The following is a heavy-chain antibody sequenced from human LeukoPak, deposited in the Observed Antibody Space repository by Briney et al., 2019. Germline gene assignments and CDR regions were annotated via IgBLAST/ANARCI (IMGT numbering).Heavy chain of an antibody. CDR2: ISTSYI. CDR1: GFTFSTYS. Sequence: GGSLRLSCAASGFTFSTYSMNWVRQAPGKGLEWVSSISTSYIYYADSVKGRFTISRDNAKNSLYLQMSSLRAEDTAVYYCARDRNFDYWGQGTLVTVSS. CDR3: ARDRNFDY. J-gene: IGHJ4*02. V-gene: IGHV3-21*01.